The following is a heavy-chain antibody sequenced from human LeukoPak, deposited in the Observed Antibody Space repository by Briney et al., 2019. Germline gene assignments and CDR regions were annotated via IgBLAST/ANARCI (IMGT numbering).Heavy chain of an antibody. D-gene: IGHD2-2*03. CDR3: ARAGGYCSSTSCYVFDY. V-gene: IGHV4-59*01. Sequence: SETLSLTCTVSGGSISSYYWSWIRQPPGKGLEWIGYIYYSGSTNYNPSLKSRVTISVDTSKNQFSLKLSSVTAADTAVYYCARAGGYCSSTSCYVFDYWGQGTLVTVSS. CDR2: IYYSGST. J-gene: IGHJ4*02. CDR1: GGSISSYY.